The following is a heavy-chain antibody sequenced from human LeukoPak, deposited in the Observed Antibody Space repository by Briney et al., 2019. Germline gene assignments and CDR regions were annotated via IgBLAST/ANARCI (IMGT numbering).Heavy chain of an antibody. CDR3: VIGVGWQPDY. Sequence: PSETLSLTCTVFGDSVTGYYLNWVRQPPGKRLEWIGHIYKIGTTNYNPSLKSRLTISADTSKNQFSLKLRSVTAADTAVYYCVIGVGWQPDYWGQGALVTVSS. J-gene: IGHJ4*02. D-gene: IGHD2-15*01. V-gene: IGHV4-59*02. CDR2: IYKIGTT. CDR1: GDSVTGYY.